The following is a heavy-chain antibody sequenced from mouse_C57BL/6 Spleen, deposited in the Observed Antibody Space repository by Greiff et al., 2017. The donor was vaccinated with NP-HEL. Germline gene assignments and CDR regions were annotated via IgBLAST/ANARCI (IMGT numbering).Heavy chain of an antibody. CDR1: GFTFSSYA. D-gene: IGHD1-3*01. CDR2: ISSGGDYI. V-gene: IGHV5-9-1*02. CDR3: TRDSGGYFDV. J-gene: IGHJ1*03. Sequence: DVMLVESGEGLVKPGGSLKLSCAASGFTFSSYAMSWVRQTPEKRLEWVAYISSGGDYIYYADTVKGRFTISRDNARNTLYLQMSSLKSEDTAMYYCTRDSGGYFDVWGTGTTVTVSS.